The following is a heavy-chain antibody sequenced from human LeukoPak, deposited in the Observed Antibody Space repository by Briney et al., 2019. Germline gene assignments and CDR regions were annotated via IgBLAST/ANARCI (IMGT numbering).Heavy chain of an antibody. J-gene: IGHJ4*02. CDR3: ARENRDSSSWYV. CDR2: MNPNSGNT. D-gene: IGHD6-13*01. CDR1: GYTFTSYD. Sequence: ASVNVSCKASGYTFTSYDINWVRQATGQGLEWMGWMNPNSGNTGYAQKFQGRVTMTRNTSISTAYMELSSLRSEDTAVYYCARENRDSSSWYVWGQGTLVTVSS. V-gene: IGHV1-8*01.